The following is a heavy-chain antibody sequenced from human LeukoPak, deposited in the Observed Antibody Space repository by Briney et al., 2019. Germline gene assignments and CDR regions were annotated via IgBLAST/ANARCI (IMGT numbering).Heavy chain of an antibody. CDR1: GFTFSSYW. D-gene: IGHD3-3*01. J-gene: IGHJ4*02. Sequence: GGSLRLSCAASGFTFSSYWMSWVRQAPGKGLEWVANIKQDGSEKYYVDSVKGRFTISRDNAKNSLYLQMNSLRAEDTAVYYCAREYYDFWSGYQPNYFDYWGQGTLVTVSS. CDR2: IKQDGSEK. CDR3: AREYYDFWSGYQPNYFDY. V-gene: IGHV3-7*01.